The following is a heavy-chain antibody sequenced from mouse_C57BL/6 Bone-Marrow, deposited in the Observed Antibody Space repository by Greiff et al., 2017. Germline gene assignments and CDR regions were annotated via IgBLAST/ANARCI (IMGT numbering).Heavy chain of an antibody. CDR1: GYTFTSYW. Sequence: QVQLQQPGAELVKPGASVKLSCKASGYTFTSYWMHWVKQRPGQGLEWIGMIHPNSGSTNYNEKFKSKATLPVDKSSITAYMQLSSLTSEDSAVYYCARKKYGNSYYFDYWGQGTTLTVSS. CDR3: ARKKYGNSYYFDY. CDR2: IHPNSGST. V-gene: IGHV1-64*01. J-gene: IGHJ2*01. D-gene: IGHD2-1*01.